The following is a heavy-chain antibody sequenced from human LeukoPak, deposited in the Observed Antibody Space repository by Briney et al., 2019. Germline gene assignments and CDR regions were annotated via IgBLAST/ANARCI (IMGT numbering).Heavy chain of an antibody. V-gene: IGHV3-30-3*01. Sequence: PGGSLRLSCAASGFTFSSYAMHWVRQAPGKGLEWVAVISYDGSNKYYADSVKGRFTISRDNSKNTLYLQMNSLRAEDTAVYYCARDRGGAYSSSPGAFDIWGQGTMVTVSS. J-gene: IGHJ3*02. CDR3: ARDRGGAYSSSPGAFDI. CDR1: GFTFSSYA. CDR2: ISYDGSNK. D-gene: IGHD6-6*01.